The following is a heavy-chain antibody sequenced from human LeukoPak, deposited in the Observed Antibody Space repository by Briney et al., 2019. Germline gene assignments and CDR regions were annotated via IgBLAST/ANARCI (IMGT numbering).Heavy chain of an antibody. Sequence: SETLSLTCSDFGGSTSSYYWSWIGQPPGKRLEWIWIFYYSGSTNYNPSLKSRVTISVYTSKSQFSLQLISVTAANTAVYYCARGGSYYGYWGQGTLVTVSS. CDR1: GGSTSSYY. CDR3: ARGGSYYGY. V-gene: IGHV4-59*08. CDR2: FYYSGST. D-gene: IGHD1-26*01. J-gene: IGHJ4*02.